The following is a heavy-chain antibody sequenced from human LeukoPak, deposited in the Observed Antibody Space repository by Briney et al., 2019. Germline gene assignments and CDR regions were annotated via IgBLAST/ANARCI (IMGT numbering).Heavy chain of an antibody. CDR1: GYTFTSYG. D-gene: IGHD3-10*01. V-gene: IGHV1-18*01. CDR3: AKEVDGYGSGSSYFDY. J-gene: IGHJ4*02. Sequence: ASVKVSCKASGYTFTSYGISWVRQAPGQGLEWMGWISAYNGNTNYAQKLQGRVTMTTDTSTSTAYMELRSLRSDDTAVYYCAKEVDGYGSGSSYFDYWGQGTLVTVSS. CDR2: ISAYNGNT.